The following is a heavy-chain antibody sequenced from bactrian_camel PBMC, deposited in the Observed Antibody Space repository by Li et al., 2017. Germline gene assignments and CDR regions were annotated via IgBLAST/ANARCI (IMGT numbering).Heavy chain of an antibody. CDR2: ISGSSRT. J-gene: IGHJ4*01. CDR1: GFTFNNVG. D-gene: IGHD2*01. V-gene: IGHV3S10*01. Sequence: VQLVESGGGLVQPGVSLRLACAASGFTFNNVGMSWVRQAPGKGLEWVSSISGSSRTYYSNSVKGRCTIARDNTKNTVYLQMISLKPEDTAVYFCAAVSGYWARGPRSPSP.